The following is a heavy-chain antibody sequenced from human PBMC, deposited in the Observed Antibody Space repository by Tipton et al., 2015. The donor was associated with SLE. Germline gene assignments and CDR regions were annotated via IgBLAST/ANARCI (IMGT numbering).Heavy chain of an antibody. V-gene: IGHV4-59*01. CDR2: IYYSGST. D-gene: IGHD3-10*01. CDR1: GGSISSYY. J-gene: IGHJ3*02. CDR3: ASETYYYGSGTRAFDI. Sequence: TLSLTCTVSGGSISSYYWSWIRQPPGKGLGWIGYIYYSGSTNYNPSLKSRVTISADTSKNQFSLKLSSATAADTAVYYCASETYYYGSGTRAFDIWGQGTMVTVSS.